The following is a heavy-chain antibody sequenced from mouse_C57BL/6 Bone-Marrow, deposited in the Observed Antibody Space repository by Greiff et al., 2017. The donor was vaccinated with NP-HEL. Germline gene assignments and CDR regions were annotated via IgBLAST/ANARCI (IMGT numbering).Heavy chain of an antibody. CDR2: IYPSDSDT. V-gene: IGHV1-74*01. J-gene: IGHJ4*01. D-gene: IGHD2-1*01. CDR3: AIGCGNFGVCYAMDY. CDR1: GYTFTSYW. Sequence: QVQLQQSGAELVKPGASVKVSCKASGYTFTSYWMHWVKQRPGQGLEWIGRIYPSDSDTNYNQKFKGKATLTVDKSSSTAYMQLSSLTSEDSAVYYCAIGCGNFGVCYAMDYWGQGTSVTVSS.